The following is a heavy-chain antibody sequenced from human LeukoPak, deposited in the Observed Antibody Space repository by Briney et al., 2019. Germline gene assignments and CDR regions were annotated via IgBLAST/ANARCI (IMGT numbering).Heavy chain of an antibody. V-gene: IGHV3-23*01. Sequence: GGSLRLSCAASGSTFSSYAMSWVRQAPGKGLEWVSAISGSGGSTYYADSVKGRFTISRDNSKDTLYLQMNSLRADDTAVYYCARGSGWADFDYWGQGTLVTVSS. CDR1: GSTFSSYA. D-gene: IGHD6-19*01. CDR2: ISGSGGST. CDR3: ARGSGWADFDY. J-gene: IGHJ4*02.